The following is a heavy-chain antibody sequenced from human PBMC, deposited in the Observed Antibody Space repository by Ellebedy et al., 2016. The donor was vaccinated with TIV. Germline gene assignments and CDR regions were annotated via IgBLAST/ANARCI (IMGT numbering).Heavy chain of an antibody. V-gene: IGHV3-33*06. CDR2: IWSDGSDK. CDR1: GFTFSSYR. D-gene: IGHD6-13*01. CDR3: AKSSVAATACFDH. Sequence: PGGSLRLSCAASGFTFSSYRMHWVRQAPGKGLEWVAVIWSDGSDKYYADSVKGRFTMSRDNSKNTLYLQMNSLRAEDTAVYYCAKSSVAATACFDHWGQGTLVTVSS. J-gene: IGHJ4*02.